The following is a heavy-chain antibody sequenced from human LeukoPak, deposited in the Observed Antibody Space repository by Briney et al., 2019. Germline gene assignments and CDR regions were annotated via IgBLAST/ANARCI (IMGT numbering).Heavy chain of an antibody. CDR3: ARDGFCSAGRCYGMDV. J-gene: IGHJ6*02. V-gene: IGHV3-74*01. CDR2: INSDGSST. CDR1: GFTFSNYW. Sequence: GGSLRLSCAASGFTFSNYWMHWVRQAPGKGLVWVSRINSDGSSTDYADPVKGRFTISRDNAKNTLYLQMNSLRAGDTAVYYCARDGFCSAGRCYGMDVWGQGTTVTVSS. D-gene: IGHD2-15*01.